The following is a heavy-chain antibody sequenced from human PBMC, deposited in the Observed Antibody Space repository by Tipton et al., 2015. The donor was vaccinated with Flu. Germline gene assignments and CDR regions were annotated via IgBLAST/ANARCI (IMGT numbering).Heavy chain of an antibody. Sequence: TLSLTCNVSGGSIRSGYYWGWIRQPPGKGLEWIGSIYHSGSTYYNPSLKSRVTISVDTSKNQFSLKLSSVTAADTAVYYCARGPEQWLVNPHYFDYWGQGTLVTVSP. CDR1: GGSIRSGYY. V-gene: IGHV4-38-2*02. CDR2: IYHSGST. D-gene: IGHD6-19*01. J-gene: IGHJ4*02. CDR3: ARGPEQWLVNPHYFDY.